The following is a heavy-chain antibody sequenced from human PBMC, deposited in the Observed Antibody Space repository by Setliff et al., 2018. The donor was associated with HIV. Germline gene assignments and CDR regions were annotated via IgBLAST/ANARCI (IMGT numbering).Heavy chain of an antibody. CDR3: ARAYFGSGIYY. V-gene: IGHV4-4*09. CDR1: GGSISSYY. J-gene: IGHJ4*02. Sequence: PSETLSLTCTVSGGSISSYYWSWIRQPPGKGLEWLGHIYSSGSTNYNPSLKSRVTISVDTSKNQFSLKLYSVTAADTAVYYCARAYFGSGIYYWGQGTLVTVSS. CDR2: IYSSGST. D-gene: IGHD3-10*01.